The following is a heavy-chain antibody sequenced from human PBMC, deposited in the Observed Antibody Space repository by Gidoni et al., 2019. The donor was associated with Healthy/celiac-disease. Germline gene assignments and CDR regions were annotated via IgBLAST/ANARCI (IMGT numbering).Heavy chain of an antibody. CDR1: GYTFTGYY. J-gene: IGHJ6*02. CDR2: INPNSGGT. Sequence: GASVKVSCKASGYTFTGYYMHWVRQAPGQGLEWMGWINPNSGGTNYAQKFQGWVTMTRDTSISTAYMELSRLRSDDTAVYYCARDHGYSYGQGMDVWGQGTTVTVSS. D-gene: IGHD5-18*01. CDR3: ARDHGYSYGQGMDV. V-gene: IGHV1-2*04.